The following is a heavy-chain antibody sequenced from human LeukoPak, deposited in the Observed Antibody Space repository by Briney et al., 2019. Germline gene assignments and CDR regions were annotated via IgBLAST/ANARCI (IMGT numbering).Heavy chain of an antibody. CDR3: RGYDSSGSWLFDY. Sequence: SETVSLTCTVSGGSVSSSSYYWSWTRQPPGKWLEWIGSISYSGSTYYNPSLKSRVTMSVDTSKNQFSLKLSSVTAADTALYYCRGYDSSGSWLFDYWGQGTRVAVSS. J-gene: IGHJ4*02. V-gene: IGHV4-39*01. CDR2: ISYSGST. D-gene: IGHD3-22*01. CDR1: GGSVSSSSYY.